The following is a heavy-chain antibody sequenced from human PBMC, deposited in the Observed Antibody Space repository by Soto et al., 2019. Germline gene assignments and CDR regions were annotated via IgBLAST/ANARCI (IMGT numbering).Heavy chain of an antibody. Sequence: QVHLVQSGVEVKTPGASVRVSCKASGSTFFTYDISWVRQAPGQGLEWMGWISTYSGDTKYAQKFQGRVTMTTDTSTTTAYLELRSLRSDDTAVYYCARHHGPTTSENWFDHWGQGTLVTVSS. CDR3: ARHHGPTTSENWFDH. CDR1: GSTFFTYD. J-gene: IGHJ5*02. CDR2: ISTYSGDT. D-gene: IGHD5-12*01. V-gene: IGHV1-18*01.